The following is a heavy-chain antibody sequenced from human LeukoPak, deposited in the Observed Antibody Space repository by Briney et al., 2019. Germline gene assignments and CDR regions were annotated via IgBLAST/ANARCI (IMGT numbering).Heavy chain of an antibody. CDR2: INPNRGVT. V-gene: IGHV1-2*02. J-gene: IGHJ6*02. Sequence: SSVTVTCKASGYTFTGYYMHWVRQAPGQGVEWMGWINPNRGVTNYAQKCQERVLMSRDTSISKAYMEMSRLRSDDTAVYYCARGGIAVASILYYYYGMDVWGQGTTVTVSS. CDR3: ARGGIAVASILYYYYGMDV. D-gene: IGHD6-19*01. CDR1: GYTFTGYY.